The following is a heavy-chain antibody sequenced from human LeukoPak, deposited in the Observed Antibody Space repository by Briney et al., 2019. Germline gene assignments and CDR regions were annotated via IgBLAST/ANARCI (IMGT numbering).Heavy chain of an antibody. CDR1: DGSISGNY. CDR3: ARHRFGSFGSGSSSYYFDY. Sequence: SETLSLTCTVSDGSISGNYWSWIRQPPGKGLERVGYIFYSGSTNYNPSLKSRVTISVDRSKNQFSLRLSSVTAADTAFYYCARHRFGSFGSGSSSYYFDYWGQGTLVTVSS. J-gene: IGHJ4*02. V-gene: IGHV4-59*08. CDR2: IFYSGST. D-gene: IGHD3-10*01.